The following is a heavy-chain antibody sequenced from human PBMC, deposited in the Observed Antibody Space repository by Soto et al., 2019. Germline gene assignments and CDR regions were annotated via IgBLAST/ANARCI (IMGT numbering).Heavy chain of an antibody. D-gene: IGHD4-4*01. V-gene: IGHV1-18*01. J-gene: IGHJ3*02. CDR3: ARRNNAFRI. CDR1: GYKFSSYA. CDR2: ISVDSGNT. Sequence: QGQLVQSGAEVKKPGASVKVSCKASGYKFSSYALSWVRQAPGQGLEWLGWISVDSGNTKYVQSLQDRVSMTTDTSTSTAYMELTSLRSEDTAVYYCARRNNAFRIWGQGTMVTVSS.